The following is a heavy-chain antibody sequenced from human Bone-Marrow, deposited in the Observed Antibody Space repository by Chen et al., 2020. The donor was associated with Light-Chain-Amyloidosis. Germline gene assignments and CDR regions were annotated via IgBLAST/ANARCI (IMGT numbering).Heavy chain of an antibody. CDR1: DGSINSGDYY. CDR3: SIRIAVPGANEET. D-gene: IGHD6-19*01. J-gene: IGHJ5*02. Sequence: QLQLQESGPGLVKPSETLSLTCTVSDGSINSGDYYWGWLRQSPGKGLEWIGSSYYSGAAFYNPSLRSRVTISLDTSKNLLSLRLTSVTAADTAVYYCSIRIAVPGANEETWGQGTLVTVSS. CDR2: SYYSGAA. V-gene: IGHV4-39*02.